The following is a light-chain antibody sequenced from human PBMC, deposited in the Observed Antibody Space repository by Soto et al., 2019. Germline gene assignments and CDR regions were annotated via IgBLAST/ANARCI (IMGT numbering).Light chain of an antibody. V-gene: IGKV1-39*01. CDR1: QSIGKH. CDR2: AAS. Sequence: DIQMTQSPSSLSASVGDRVTITCRASQSIGKHLNWYQQKPGKAPKFLIYAASSLQSGVPSRFSGSGSGTDFTLTVDSPQPEDFATYYCQQSYSSPVTFGQGTRLEIK. CDR3: QQSYSSPVT. J-gene: IGKJ5*01.